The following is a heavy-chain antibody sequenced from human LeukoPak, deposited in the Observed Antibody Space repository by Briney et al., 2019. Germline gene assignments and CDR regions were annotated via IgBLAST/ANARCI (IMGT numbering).Heavy chain of an antibody. V-gene: IGHV4-34*01. J-gene: IGHJ4*02. CDR2: INHSGST. Sequence: SETLSLTCAVYGGSFSGYYWSWIRQPPGKGLEWIGEINHSGSTNYNPSLKSRVTISVDTSKNQFSLTLNSVTAADTAVYFCAKFNQLGRSFDSGGLGSLVTVPS. CDR1: GGSFSGYY. D-gene: IGHD1-1*01. CDR3: AKFNQLGRSFDS.